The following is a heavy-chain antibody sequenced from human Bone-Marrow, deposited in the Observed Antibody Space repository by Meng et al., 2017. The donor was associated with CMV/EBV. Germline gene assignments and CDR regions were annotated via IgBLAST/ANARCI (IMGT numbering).Heavy chain of an antibody. Sequence: SVKVSCKASGGTFSSYTISWVRQAPGQGLEWMGRIIPILGIANYAQKFQGRVTITADKSTSTAYMELSSLRSEDTAVYYCARDRQGVMFDYYYGMDVWGQGTTVTVSS. J-gene: IGHJ6*02. D-gene: IGHD3-10*02. V-gene: IGHV1-69*04. CDR1: GGTFSSYT. CDR2: IIPILGIA. CDR3: ARDRQGVMFDYYYGMDV.